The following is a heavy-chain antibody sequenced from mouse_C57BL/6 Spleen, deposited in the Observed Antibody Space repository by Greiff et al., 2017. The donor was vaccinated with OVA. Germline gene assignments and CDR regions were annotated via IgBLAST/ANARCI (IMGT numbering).Heavy chain of an antibody. J-gene: IGHJ3*01. Sequence: QVHVKQSGAELVRPGASVKLSCKASGYTFTDYYINWVKQRPGQGLEWIARIYPGSGNTYYNEKFKGKATLTAEKSSSTAYMQLSSLTSEDSAVYFCARDDYDGDAYWGQGTLVTVSA. CDR3: ARDDYDGDAY. CDR2: IYPGSGNT. CDR1: GYTFTDYY. D-gene: IGHD2-4*01. V-gene: IGHV1-76*01.